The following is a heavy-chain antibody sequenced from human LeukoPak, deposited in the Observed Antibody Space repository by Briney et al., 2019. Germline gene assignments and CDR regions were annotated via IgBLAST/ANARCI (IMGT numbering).Heavy chain of an antibody. CDR1: GGSISSYY. Sequence: SETLSPTCTVSGGSISSYYWSWIRQPPGKGLEWIGYIYYSGSTNYNPSLKSRVTISLDTSKNHFSLKLTSVTAADTAVYYCARASSSSPYYFDYWGQGTLVTVSS. D-gene: IGHD2-2*01. V-gene: IGHV4-59*01. CDR3: ARASSSSPYYFDY. CDR2: IYYSGST. J-gene: IGHJ4*02.